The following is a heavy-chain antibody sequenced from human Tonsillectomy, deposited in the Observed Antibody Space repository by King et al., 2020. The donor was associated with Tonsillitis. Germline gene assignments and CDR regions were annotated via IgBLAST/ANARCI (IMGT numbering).Heavy chain of an antibody. Sequence: VQLVESGGGVVQPGRSLRLSCAASGFTLSYYGMYWVRQAPGKGLEWVAAIWHDGVNKYYADSVKGRFTISRDTSKNTVSLQMGSLRVEDTAVYYCARNGEFRSSSGAHYFDHWGQGILVTVSS. CDR3: ARNGEFRSSSGAHYFDH. J-gene: IGHJ4*02. V-gene: IGHV3-33*08. CDR1: GFTLSYYG. CDR2: IWHDGVNK. D-gene: IGHD6-6*01.